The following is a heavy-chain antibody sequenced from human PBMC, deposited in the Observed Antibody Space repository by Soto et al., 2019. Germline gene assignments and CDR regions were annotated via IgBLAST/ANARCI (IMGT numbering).Heavy chain of an antibody. J-gene: IGHJ4*02. CDR1: GFTFSGYW. D-gene: IGHD2-15*01. Sequence: GSLRLSCAASGFTFSGYWMSWVRQTPGKGLEWVANIKQDGSEKYYVDSVEGRFTISRDNAKNSLYLQMNSLRAEDTAVYYCARTCTGGSCYRYWGQGTLVTVSS. CDR2: IKQDGSEK. CDR3: ARTCTGGSCYRY. V-gene: IGHV3-7*01.